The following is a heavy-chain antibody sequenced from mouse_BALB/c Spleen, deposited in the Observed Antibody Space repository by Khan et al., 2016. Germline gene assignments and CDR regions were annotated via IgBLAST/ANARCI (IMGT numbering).Heavy chain of an antibody. CDR1: VYTFTNYG. D-gene: IGHD1-1*01. V-gene: IGHV9-3-1*01. J-gene: IGHJ1*01. CDR3: ARYRYYDGSSRYFDV. Sequence: QIQLVQSGPELKKPGKTVKISCKASVYTFTNYGMNWVKQAPGKGLKWMGWINTYSGESTYADDFKGRFAFSLETSANTAYLQINNLKNEDTATYFCARYRYYDGSSRYFDVWGAGTTVTVSS. CDR2: INTYSGES.